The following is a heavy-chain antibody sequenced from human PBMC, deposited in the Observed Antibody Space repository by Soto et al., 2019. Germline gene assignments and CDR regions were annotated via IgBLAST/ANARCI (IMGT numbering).Heavy chain of an antibody. CDR1: GGSIGSFY. CDR2: IYASGTT. CDR3: ARSHSFDGSIYHYYFDF. V-gene: IGHV4-59*01. Sequence: SETLSLTCTVSGGSIGSFYWSWIRQPPWGTMEWIGYIYASGTTTYNPSLESRVTMSVDMPNNEFSLDLTSVTAADTAVYYCARSHSFDGSIYHYYFDFWGQGTLVTVSS. D-gene: IGHD3-3*02. J-gene: IGHJ4*02.